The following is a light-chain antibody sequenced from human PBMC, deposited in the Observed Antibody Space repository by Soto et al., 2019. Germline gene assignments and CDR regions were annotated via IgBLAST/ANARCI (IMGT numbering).Light chain of an antibody. V-gene: IGLV2-14*01. CDR3: SSYTSSSTLV. CDR2: EVS. J-gene: IGLJ1*01. CDR1: SSDVGGYNY. Sequence: QSVLTQPASVSGSPGQSITISCTVTSSDVGGYNYVSWYQQHPGKAPKLMIYEVSNRPSGVSNRFSGSKSGNTASLTISGLQAEDEGDYYCSSYTSSSTLVFGTGTKVTVL.